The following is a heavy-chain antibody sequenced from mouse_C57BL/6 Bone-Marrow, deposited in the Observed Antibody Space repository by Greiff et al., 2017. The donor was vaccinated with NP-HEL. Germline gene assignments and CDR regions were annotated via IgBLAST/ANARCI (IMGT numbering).Heavy chain of an antibody. V-gene: IGHV5-6*02. D-gene: IGHD1-1*01. Sequence: EVMLVESGGDLVKPGGSLKLSCAASGFTFSSYGMSWVRQTPDKRLAWVATISSGGSYTYYPDSVKGRFTISRYNAKNTLYRQMSSLKAEDTAMYYCARRGYYYGSSRYWYFDVWGTGTTVTVSS. CDR1: GFTFSSYG. J-gene: IGHJ1*03. CDR2: ISSGGSYT. CDR3: ARRGYYYGSSRYWYFDV.